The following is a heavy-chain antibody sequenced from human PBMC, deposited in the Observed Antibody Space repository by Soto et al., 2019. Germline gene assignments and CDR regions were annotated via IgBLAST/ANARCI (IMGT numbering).Heavy chain of an antibody. CDR3: ARAKRWYFDY. D-gene: IGHD2-15*01. J-gene: IGHJ4*02. V-gene: IGHV4-61*01. CDR2: IYYSGST. Sequence: QVQLQESGPGLVKPSETLSLTCTVSGGSVSSGSYYWSWIRQPPGKGLEWIGYIYYSGSTNYNPSLKCRVTISVDTSKNQFSLKLSSVTAADTAVYYCARAKRWYFDYWGQGTLVTVSS. CDR1: GGSVSSGSYY.